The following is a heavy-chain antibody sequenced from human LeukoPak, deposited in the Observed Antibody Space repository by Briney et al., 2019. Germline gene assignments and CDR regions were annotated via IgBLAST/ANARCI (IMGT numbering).Heavy chain of an antibody. Sequence: PGGSLRLSCAASGFTVGSSYMNWVRQAPGKGLEWVSVIYSGGTTYYADSVKGRFTISRDYSENTLYLQMNNLRAEDTAVYYCARAHIVVVTGLDYWGQGTLVTVSS. CDR2: IYSGGTT. D-gene: IGHD2-21*02. CDR3: ARAHIVVVTGLDY. CDR1: GFTVGSSY. V-gene: IGHV3-66*01. J-gene: IGHJ4*02.